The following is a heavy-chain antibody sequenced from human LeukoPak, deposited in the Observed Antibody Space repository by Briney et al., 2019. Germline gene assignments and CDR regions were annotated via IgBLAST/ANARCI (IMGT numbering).Heavy chain of an antibody. CDR3: AREAAYYYGSGSYSNWFDP. Sequence: GGSLRLSCAASGFTFSSYEMNWVRQAPGKGLEWDSYISSSGSTIYYADSLKGRFTIYRDNAKNSLYLQMNSLRAEDTAVYYCAREAAYYYGSGSYSNWFDPWGQGTLVTVSS. CDR1: GFTFSSYE. D-gene: IGHD3-10*01. CDR2: ISSSGSTI. V-gene: IGHV3-48*03. J-gene: IGHJ5*02.